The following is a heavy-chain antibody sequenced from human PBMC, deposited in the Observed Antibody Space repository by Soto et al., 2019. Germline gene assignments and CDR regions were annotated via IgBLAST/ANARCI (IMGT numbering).Heavy chain of an antibody. CDR2: INHSGST. J-gene: IGHJ4*02. D-gene: IGHD2-2*01. CDR1: GGSFSGYY. Sequence: ASETLSLTCAVYGGSFSGYYWSWIRQPPGKGLEWIGEINHSGSTNYNPSLKSRVTISVDTSKNQFSLKLSSVTAADTAVYYCARGRRGSEYCSSTSCYLFYSGSYYYFDYWGQGTLVTVSS. CDR3: ARGRRGSEYCSSTSCYLFYSGSYYYFDY. V-gene: IGHV4-34*01.